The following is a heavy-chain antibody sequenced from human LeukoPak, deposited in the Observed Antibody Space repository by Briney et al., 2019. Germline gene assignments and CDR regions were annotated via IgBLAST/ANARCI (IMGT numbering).Heavy chain of an antibody. Sequence: PGGSLRLSCVASGLTFSDYSINWVRRAPGKGLEWVSSINPTSTSIYYADAVRGRFTISRDNAKSSLYLQMDSLRAGDTAVYHCVRLRRNSDRSYYYYYYDSWGQGILVTVSS. J-gene: IGHJ5*01. CDR1: GLTFSDYS. CDR2: INPTSTSI. CDR3: VRLRRNSDRSYYYYYYDS. D-gene: IGHD3-10*01. V-gene: IGHV3-21*01.